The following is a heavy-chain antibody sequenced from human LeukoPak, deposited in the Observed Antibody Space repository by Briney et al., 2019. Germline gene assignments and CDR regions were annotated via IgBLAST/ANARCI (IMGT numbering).Heavy chain of an antibody. CDR3: AREGAFDRYYFDY. D-gene: IGHD1-26*01. J-gene: IGHJ4*02. CDR1: GYTFTVYY. Sequence: ASVSVSCTASGYTFTVYYMHWVRQAPGQGREWMGWINPNSGGTNSAQKFQGRVTMTRDTSISTAYMELSRLRSDDTAVYYCAREGAFDRYYFDYWGQGTLVTVSS. V-gene: IGHV1-2*02. CDR2: INPNSGGT.